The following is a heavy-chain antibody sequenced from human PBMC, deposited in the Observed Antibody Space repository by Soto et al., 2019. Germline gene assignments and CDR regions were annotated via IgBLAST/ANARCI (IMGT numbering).Heavy chain of an antibody. D-gene: IGHD3-10*01. V-gene: IGHV3-30-3*01. CDR1: GFTFSSYA. CDR3: ARDSYYYGSGSYPPDY. J-gene: IGHJ4*02. Sequence: QVQLVESGGGVVQPGRSLRLSCAASGFTFSSYAMHWVRQAPGKGLEWVAVISYDGSNKYYADSVKGRFTISRDNSKNTLYLQMNSLRAEDTAVYHCARDSYYYGSGSYPPDYWGQGTLVTVSS. CDR2: ISYDGSNK.